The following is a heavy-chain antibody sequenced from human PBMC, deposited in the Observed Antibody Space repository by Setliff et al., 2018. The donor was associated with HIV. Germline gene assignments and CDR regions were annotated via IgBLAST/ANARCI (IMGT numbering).Heavy chain of an antibody. CDR1: GGPFTNHG. CDR3: ASQPAYSTDWYPPGYFDY. Sequence: PSGTLSLTCAAYGGPFTNHGWNWIRQSPGKGLEWIGEIDHRGGYNYNPSLKSRVTIAVDTSKNQFSLQLTSVTAADTAVYYCASQPAYSTDWYPPGYFDYWGQGTLVTVSS. D-gene: IGHD6-19*01. J-gene: IGHJ4*02. CDR2: IDHRGGY. V-gene: IGHV4-34*01.